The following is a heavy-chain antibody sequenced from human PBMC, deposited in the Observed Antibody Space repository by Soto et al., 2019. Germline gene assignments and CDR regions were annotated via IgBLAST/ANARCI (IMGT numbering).Heavy chain of an antibody. D-gene: IGHD3-22*01. J-gene: IGHJ4*02. V-gene: IGHV4-39*01. CDR3: ARLVYDSSGYRPV. Sequence: QLQLQESGPGLVKPSETLSLTCTVSGGSISSSSYYWGWIRQPPGKGLEWIGSIYYSGSTVYNPSHKIRGTISVDTSKNQFSQKLSAVTAADTAVYYCARLVYDSSGYRPVWGKGPLVTVSS. CDR1: GGSISSSSYY. CDR2: IYYSGST.